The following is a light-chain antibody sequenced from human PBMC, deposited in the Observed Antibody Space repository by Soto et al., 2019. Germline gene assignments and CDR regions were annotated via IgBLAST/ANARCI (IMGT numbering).Light chain of an antibody. Sequence: QSARTQPRSVSGSPGQSVTISCTGTSSDVGGYNYVSWYQQHPGKAPKLMIYDVSKRPSGVPDRFSGSKSGNTASLTISGLQAEDAADYYCCSYAGSYTWVFGGGTKLTVL. CDR3: CSYAGSYTWV. J-gene: IGLJ3*02. CDR2: DVS. V-gene: IGLV2-11*01. CDR1: SSDVGGYNY.